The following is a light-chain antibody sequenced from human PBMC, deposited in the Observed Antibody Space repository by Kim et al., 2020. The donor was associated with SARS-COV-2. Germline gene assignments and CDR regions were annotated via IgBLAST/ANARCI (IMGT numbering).Light chain of an antibody. CDR1: NIGSTS. CDR3: QVWDSSSDHPNWV. V-gene: IGLV3-21*04. Sequence: GKTARISCGGHNIGSTSVHWYRQRPGPAPVLVIYYDSDRPSGFPEPFSGSNSGNTATLTISRVEAGDEADYYCQVWDSSSDHPNWVFGGGTQLTVL. J-gene: IGLJ3*02. CDR2: YDS.